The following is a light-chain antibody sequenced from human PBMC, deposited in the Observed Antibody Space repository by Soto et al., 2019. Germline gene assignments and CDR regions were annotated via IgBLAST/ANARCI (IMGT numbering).Light chain of an antibody. CDR1: QSISNN. V-gene: IGKV3-15*01. J-gene: IGKJ1*01. CDR2: DAS. Sequence: ILMTQSPATLSVSPGERATLSRRASQSISNNLAWYQQKPGQAPRLLIYDASTRATGIPARFSGSGSGTEFTLTISGLQSEDFAVYYCQQYNNWPPWTFGQGPKVEIK. CDR3: QQYNNWPPWT.